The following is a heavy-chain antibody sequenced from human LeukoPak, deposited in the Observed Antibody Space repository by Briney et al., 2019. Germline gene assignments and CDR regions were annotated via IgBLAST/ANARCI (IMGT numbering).Heavy chain of an antibody. CDR1: GFTFNNAW. V-gene: IGHV3-15*01. D-gene: IGHD5-12*01. J-gene: IGHJ4*02. CDR2: IKSKTNDETT. Sequence: PGGSLRLSCAASGFTFNNAWMSWVRQAPGKGLEWVGRIKSKTNDETTVYAAPVKGRFTISRDDSKNTLYLQMNSLKTEDTAVYYCTAGTGYSDHDYWGQGTLVTVSS. CDR3: TAGTGYSDHDY.